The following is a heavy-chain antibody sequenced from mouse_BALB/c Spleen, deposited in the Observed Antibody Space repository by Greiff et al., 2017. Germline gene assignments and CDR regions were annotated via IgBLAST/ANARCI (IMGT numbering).Heavy chain of an antibody. J-gene: IGHJ3*01. CDR2: IRSKSNNYAT. CDR1: GFTFNTYA. Sequence: EVMLVESGGGLVQPKGSLKLSCAASGFTFNTYAMNWVRQAPGKGLEWVARIRSKSNNYATYYADSVKDRFTISRDDSQSMLYLQMNNLKTEDTAMYYCVRHAGFAYWGQGTLVTVSA. V-gene: IGHV10-1*02. CDR3: VRHAGFAY.